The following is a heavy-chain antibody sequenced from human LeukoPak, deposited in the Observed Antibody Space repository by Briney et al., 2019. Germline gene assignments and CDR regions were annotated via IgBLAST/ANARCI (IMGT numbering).Heavy chain of an antibody. CDR3: AKGPLRGTAAAIDY. CDR2: ISYDGRNI. V-gene: IGHV3-30*18. Sequence: GKSLRLSCAASGFTFNNYGMHWVRQAPGKGLEWVAVISYDGRNIHYPDSVKGRFTISRDISTDTLWLQVDSLRTEDTAVYYCAKGPLRGTAAAIDYWGQGTLVTVSS. D-gene: IGHD2-2*01. J-gene: IGHJ4*02. CDR1: GFTFNNYG.